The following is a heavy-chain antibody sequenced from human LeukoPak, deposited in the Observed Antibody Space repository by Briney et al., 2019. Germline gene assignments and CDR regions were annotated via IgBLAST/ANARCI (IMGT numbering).Heavy chain of an antibody. J-gene: IGHJ4*02. Sequence: SETLSLTCTVSGGSISSYYWSWIRQSPGKGLEWIGYIYYSGSTNYSPSLKSRVTISVDSSKNQFSLKLSSVTAADTAVYYCAREGRDGYKFDYWGQGTLVTVPS. CDR2: IYYSGST. CDR3: AREGRDGYKFDY. CDR1: GGSISSYY. V-gene: IGHV4-59*01. D-gene: IGHD5-24*01.